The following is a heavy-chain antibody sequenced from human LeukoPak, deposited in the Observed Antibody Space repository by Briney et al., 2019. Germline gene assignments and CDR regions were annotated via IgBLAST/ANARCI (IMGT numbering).Heavy chain of an antibody. CDR3: ARIHEDDFWSGYYYGY. CDR2: ISGSGGST. Sequence: GGSLRLSCAASGFTFSSYGMSWVRQAPGKGLEWVSAISGSGGSTYYADSVKGRFTISRDNAKNSLYLQMNSLRAEDTAVYYCARIHEDDFWSGYYYGYWGQGTLVTVSS. V-gene: IGHV3-23*01. J-gene: IGHJ4*02. CDR1: GFTFSSYG. D-gene: IGHD3-3*01.